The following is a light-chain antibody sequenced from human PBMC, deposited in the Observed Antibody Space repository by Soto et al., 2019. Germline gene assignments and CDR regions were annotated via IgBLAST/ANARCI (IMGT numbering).Light chain of an antibody. CDR3: MQRIEFPWT. V-gene: IGKV2-40*01. Sequence: DMVMPQTPLSCPVTPGEPPPFSCRPSRCPLNVVYENPYLDWYRQKPGQSPQPLIYTLSNRASGVPDRFSGSGSGSDFTLKISRVEAEDVGVYYCMQRIEFPWTFGQGTKVEIK. CDR2: TLS. J-gene: IGKJ1*01. CDR1: RCPLNVVYENPY.